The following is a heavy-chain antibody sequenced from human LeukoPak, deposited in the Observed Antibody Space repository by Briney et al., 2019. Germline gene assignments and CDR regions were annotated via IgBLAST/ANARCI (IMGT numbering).Heavy chain of an antibody. CDR2: IYYSGST. Sequence: PSETLSLTCTVSGGSISGYYWSWIRQPPGKGLEWIGYIYYSGSTNYNPSLKNRVTISVDTSKNQFSLKLSSVTAADTAVYYCATHSAAAAVYFDYWGQGALVTVSS. CDR3: ATHSAAAAVYFDY. V-gene: IGHV4-59*08. CDR1: GGSISGYY. J-gene: IGHJ4*02. D-gene: IGHD6-13*01.